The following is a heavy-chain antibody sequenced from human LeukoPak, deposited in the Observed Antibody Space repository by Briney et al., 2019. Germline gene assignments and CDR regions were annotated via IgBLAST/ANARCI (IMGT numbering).Heavy chain of an antibody. CDR2: INPNSGGT. Sequence: ASVKVSCKAPGYTFTGYYMHWVRQAPGQGLEWMGWINPNSGGTNYAQKFQGRVTMTRDTSISTAYMELSRLRSDDTAVYYCARDAGYDILTGYDAFDIWGQGTMVTVSS. D-gene: IGHD3-9*01. J-gene: IGHJ3*02. CDR3: ARDAGYDILTGYDAFDI. CDR1: GYTFTGYY. V-gene: IGHV1-2*02.